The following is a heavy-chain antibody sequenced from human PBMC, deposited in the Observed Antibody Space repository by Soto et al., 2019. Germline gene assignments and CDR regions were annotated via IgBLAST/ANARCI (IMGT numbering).Heavy chain of an antibody. D-gene: IGHD4-17*01. CDR1: GGTFSSYA. CDR3: ARVHYGGNLYNWFDP. Sequence: SVNVSCKASGGTFSSYAISWVRQAPGQGLEWMGGIIPIFGTANYAQKFQGRVTITADESSSTAYMELSSLRSEDTAVHYCARVHYGGNLYNWFDPWGQGTLVTVSS. J-gene: IGHJ5*02. V-gene: IGHV1-69*13. CDR2: IIPIFGTA.